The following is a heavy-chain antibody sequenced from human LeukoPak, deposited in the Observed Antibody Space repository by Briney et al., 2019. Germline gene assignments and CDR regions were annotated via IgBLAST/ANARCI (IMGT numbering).Heavy chain of an antibody. Sequence: SETLSLTCVVYGGFFSGDYWSWVRQPPGKGLEWDGEMHHSGSTNYNPSLKTRVTISVATSKNHFSLKLCSVTAADTAVYYCARKEVLWFGPPNHRKAFDIWGQGTMVTVSS. CDR3: ARKEVLWFGPPNHRKAFDI. J-gene: IGHJ3*02. D-gene: IGHD3-10*01. CDR2: MHHSGST. V-gene: IGHV4-34*01. CDR1: GGFFSGDY.